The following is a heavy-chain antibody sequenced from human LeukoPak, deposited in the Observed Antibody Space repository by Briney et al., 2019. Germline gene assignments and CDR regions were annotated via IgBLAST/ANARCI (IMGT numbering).Heavy chain of an antibody. D-gene: IGHD6-13*01. CDR3: ARDRFQQLAY. J-gene: IGHJ4*02. CDR2: IYHSGST. CDR1: GYSISSGYY. Sequence: PSETLSLTCTVSGYSISSGYYWGWIRQPPGKGLEWIGSIYHSGSTYYNPSLKSRVTISVDTSKSQFSLKLSSVTAADTAVYYCARDRFQQLAYWGQGTLVTVSS. V-gene: IGHV4-38-2*02.